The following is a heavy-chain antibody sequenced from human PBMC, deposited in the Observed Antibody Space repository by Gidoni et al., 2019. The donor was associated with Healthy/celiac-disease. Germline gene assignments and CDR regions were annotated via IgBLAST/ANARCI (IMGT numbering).Heavy chain of an antibody. D-gene: IGHD3-3*01. Sequence: EVQLLESGGGLVQPGGSLRLSCAASGFTFSSYAMSWVRQAPGKGLELVSAISGSGGSTYYAESVKGRFTICRDNSKNTLYRQMNSLRAEDTAVDYCAKDRGRFIFVVAEDAFDIWGQGTMVTVSS. J-gene: IGHJ3*02. CDR2: ISGSGGST. CDR3: AKDRGRFIFVVAEDAFDI. V-gene: IGHV3-23*01. CDR1: GFTFSSYA.